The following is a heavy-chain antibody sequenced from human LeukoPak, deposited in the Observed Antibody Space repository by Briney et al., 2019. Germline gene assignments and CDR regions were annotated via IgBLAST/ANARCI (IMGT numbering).Heavy chain of an antibody. D-gene: IGHD6-19*01. J-gene: IGHJ4*02. V-gene: IGHV4-4*02. CDR2: VSVDGSR. CDR1: SDFFSTSHW. Sequence: SETLSLTCAVSSDFFSTSHWWNWVRQSPGAGLEWIGEVSVDGSRNYNPSLKSRVTMSLDKSKNQFSLNLNSVTAADTAVYYCARVIPHGWRQSDHWGQGILVIVSS. CDR3: ARVIPHGWRQSDH.